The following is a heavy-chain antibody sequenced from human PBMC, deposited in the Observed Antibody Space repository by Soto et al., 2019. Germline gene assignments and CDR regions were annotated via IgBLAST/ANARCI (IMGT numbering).Heavy chain of an antibody. Sequence: QVQLQQWGAGLLKPSETLSLTCAVYGGSFSGYYWSWIRQPPGKGLEWIGEINHSGSTNYNKSLKSRVTISVDTSKNQFSLKLSSVTAADTAVYYCARVSGQLLLNDYWGQGTLVTVS. CDR3: ARVSGQLLLNDY. D-gene: IGHD5-18*01. J-gene: IGHJ4*02. V-gene: IGHV4-34*01. CDR2: INHSGST. CDR1: GGSFSGYY.